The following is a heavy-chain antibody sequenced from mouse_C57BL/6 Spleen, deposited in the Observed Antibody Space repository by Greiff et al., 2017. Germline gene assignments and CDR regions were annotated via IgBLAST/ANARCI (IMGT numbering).Heavy chain of an antibody. V-gene: IGHV5-9-1*02. CDR3: TRDEGWLLGAMDD. Sequence: EVKLVESGAGLVKPGGSLKLSCAASGFTFSSYAMSWVRQTPEKRLEWVAYISSGGGYIYYADTVKGRFTLSRDNARNTLYLQMIRLKSEDTAVYYCTRDEGWLLGAMDDWGQGTSVTVAS. J-gene: IGHJ4*01. D-gene: IGHD2-3*01. CDR1: GFTFSSYA. CDR2: ISSGGGYI.